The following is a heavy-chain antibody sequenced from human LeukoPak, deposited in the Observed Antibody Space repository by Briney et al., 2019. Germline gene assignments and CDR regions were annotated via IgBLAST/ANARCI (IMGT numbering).Heavy chain of an antibody. CDR1: GFTFSSYG. Sequence: PGGSLRLSCAASGFTFSSYGMHWVRRAPGKGLEWVAVISYDGSNKYYADSVKGRFTISRDNSKNTLYLQMNSLRAEDTAVYYCAKGPIYGSGSYYRFDYWGQGTLVTVSS. CDR2: ISYDGSNK. J-gene: IGHJ4*02. D-gene: IGHD3-10*01. V-gene: IGHV3-30*18. CDR3: AKGPIYGSGSYYRFDY.